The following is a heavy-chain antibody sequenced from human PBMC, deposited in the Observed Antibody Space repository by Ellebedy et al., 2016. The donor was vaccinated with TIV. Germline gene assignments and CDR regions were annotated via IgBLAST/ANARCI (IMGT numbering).Heavy chain of an antibody. CDR1: GYTFSGYY. Sequence: ASVKVSXXASGYTFSGYYMHWVRQAPGQGLEWMGWINPNSGGTNYAQKFQGRVTMTRDTSISTAYMELSRLRSDDTAVYYCARDSWYWNYVSPFDYWGQGTLVTVSS. V-gene: IGHV1-2*02. D-gene: IGHD1-7*01. CDR2: INPNSGGT. J-gene: IGHJ4*02. CDR3: ARDSWYWNYVSPFDY.